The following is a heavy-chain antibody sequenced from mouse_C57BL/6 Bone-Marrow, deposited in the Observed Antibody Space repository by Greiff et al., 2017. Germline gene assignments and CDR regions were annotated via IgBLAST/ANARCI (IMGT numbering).Heavy chain of an antibody. J-gene: IGHJ3*01. CDR3: AKYYCPGFAY. Sequence: QVQLKQSGAELVKPGASVKVSCKASGYTFTSYWMHWVKQRPGQGLEWIGRIHPSDSDTNYNQKFKGKATLTVAKSSSTAYMQRNSLTSGDSAVYYGAKYYCPGFAYWGQGTLVTVSA. CDR1: GYTFTSYW. CDR2: IHPSDSDT. D-gene: IGHD1-1*02. V-gene: IGHV1-74*01.